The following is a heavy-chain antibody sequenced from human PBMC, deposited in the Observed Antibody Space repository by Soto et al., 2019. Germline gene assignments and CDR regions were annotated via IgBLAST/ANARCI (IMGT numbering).Heavy chain of an antibody. CDR3: ARGGGAGYDL. J-gene: IGHJ5*02. Sequence: GGSLRLSCAASGFTVSSRFMSWVRQAPGKGLECVSVIYSGGSAFYADSLKGRFTISRDNSKNTLYLQMNSLTAEDAAVYYCARGGGAGYDLWGQGSRVTVPS. D-gene: IGHD3-22*01. CDR2: IYSGGSA. V-gene: IGHV3-53*01. CDR1: GFTVSSRF.